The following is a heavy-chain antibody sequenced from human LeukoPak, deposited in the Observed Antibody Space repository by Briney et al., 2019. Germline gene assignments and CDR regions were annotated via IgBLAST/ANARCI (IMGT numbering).Heavy chain of an antibody. CDR3: ARDHLWFPDY. CDR1: GYTFTGYY. CDR2: ISAYNGNT. Sequence: ASVKVSCKASGYTFTGYYTHWVRQAPGQGLEWMGWISAYNGNTNYAQKLQGRVTMTTDTSTSTAYMELGSLRSDDTAVYYCARDHLWFPDYWGQGTLVTVSS. V-gene: IGHV1-18*04. D-gene: IGHD2-21*01. J-gene: IGHJ4*02.